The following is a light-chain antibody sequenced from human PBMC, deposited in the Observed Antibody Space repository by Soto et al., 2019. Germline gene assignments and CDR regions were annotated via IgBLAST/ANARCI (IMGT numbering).Light chain of an antibody. CDR3: QQYGSSLSWT. CDR1: QSVSSSY. J-gene: IGKJ1*01. Sequence: EIVLTQSPGTLSLSPGERATLSCRASQSVSSSYLAWYQQKPGQAPRLLIYGASSRATGIPDRFSGSGSGTDFTLTISSLEPEDCAVYYCQQYGSSLSWTFGQGTKVEIK. CDR2: GAS. V-gene: IGKV3-20*01.